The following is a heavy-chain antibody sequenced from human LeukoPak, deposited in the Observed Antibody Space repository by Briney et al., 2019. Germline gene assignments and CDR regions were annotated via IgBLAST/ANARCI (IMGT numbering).Heavy chain of an antibody. J-gene: IGHJ5*01. D-gene: IGHD1-1*01. CDR1: GFTFSDYY. CDR2: ISSSSAYT. CDR3: ARDPTGSNWFDS. V-gene: IGHV3-11*06. Sequence: GGSLRLSCAASGFTFSDYYMAWIRQAPGKGPEWVSYISSSSAYTNYADSVKGRFASSRDNANDSLYLQMNSLRAEDTAVYYCARDPTGSNWFDSWGQGTLVTVSS.